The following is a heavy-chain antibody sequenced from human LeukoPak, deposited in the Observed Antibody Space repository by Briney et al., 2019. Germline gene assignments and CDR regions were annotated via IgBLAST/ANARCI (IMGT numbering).Heavy chain of an antibody. D-gene: IGHD6-19*01. CDR1: GFTFDDYA. V-gene: IGHV3-48*03. J-gene: IGHJ4*02. Sequence: GGSLRLSCAASGFTFDDYAMHWVRQAPGKGLECVSHITTGGSSTFHADSVKGRFTISRDNAKNSLYLQMNSLRGEDAAVYYCARVRYDSGWYDYWGQGALVIVSS. CDR2: ITTGGSST. CDR3: ARVRYDSGWYDY.